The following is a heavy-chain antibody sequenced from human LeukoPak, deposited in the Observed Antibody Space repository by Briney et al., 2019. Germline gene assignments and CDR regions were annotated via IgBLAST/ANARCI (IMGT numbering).Heavy chain of an antibody. J-gene: IGHJ4*02. CDR1: GGSISGYY. D-gene: IGHD3-22*01. V-gene: IGHV4-59*12. CDR2: IYYTGST. CDR3: ARDVQYYYDSSGYYSYFDY. Sequence: SETLSLTCTVSGGSISGYYWSWIRQSPGKGLEWIGYIYYTGSTNYSPSLKSRLTISLDTSKSQFSLKLTSVTAADTAVYYCARDVQYYYDSSGYYSYFDYWGQGTLVTVSS.